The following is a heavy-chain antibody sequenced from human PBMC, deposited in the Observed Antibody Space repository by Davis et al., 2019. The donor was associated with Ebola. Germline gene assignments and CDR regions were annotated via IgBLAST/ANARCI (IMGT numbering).Heavy chain of an antibody. J-gene: IGHJ4*02. D-gene: IGHD6-19*01. CDR3: AKDANRRIAVAGREFDY. Sequence: AGSLSLSCAVSASTPSSYAMSWARPAPGNGLEWVSAISGSGGSTYYADSVKGRFTISRDNSKNTLYLQMNSLRAEDTAVYYCAKDANRRIAVAGREFDYWGQGTLVTVSS. V-gene: IGHV3-23*01. CDR1: ASTPSSYA. CDR2: ISGSGGST.